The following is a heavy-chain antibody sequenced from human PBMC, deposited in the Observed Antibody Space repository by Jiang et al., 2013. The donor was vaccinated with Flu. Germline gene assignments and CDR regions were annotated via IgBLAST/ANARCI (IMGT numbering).Heavy chain of an antibody. CDR1: GYTFTSYA. CDR2: INTNTGNP. D-gene: IGHD3-10*01. V-gene: IGHV7-4-1*02. Sequence: KASGYTFTSYAMNWVRQAPGQGLEWMGWINTNTGNPTYAQGFTGRFVFSLDTSVSTAYLQISSLKAEDTAVYYCARDDRITMVRGDIPPFSYWGQGTLVTVSS. CDR3: ARDDRITMVRGDIPPFSY. J-gene: IGHJ4*02.